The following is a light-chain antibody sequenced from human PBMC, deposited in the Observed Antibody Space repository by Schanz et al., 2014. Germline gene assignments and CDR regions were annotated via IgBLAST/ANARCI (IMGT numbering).Light chain of an antibody. V-gene: IGKV3-20*01. J-gene: IGKJ3*01. Sequence: EIVLTQSPATLSLSPGERATLSCRASQSVRSLLAWYQQKPGQAPRLLIYGASSRATGIPDRFSGSGSGTDFTLTISRLEPEDFAVYYCHQYGISPFTFGPGTKVDIK. CDR1: QSVRSL. CDR3: HQYGISPFT. CDR2: GAS.